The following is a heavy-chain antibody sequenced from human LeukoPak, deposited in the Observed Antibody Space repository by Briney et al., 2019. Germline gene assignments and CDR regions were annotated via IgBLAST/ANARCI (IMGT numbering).Heavy chain of an antibody. CDR1: GFTFSSYW. D-gene: IGHD5-12*01. J-gene: IGHJ4*02. V-gene: IGHV3-74*01. Sequence: PGGSLRLSCAASGFTFSSYWMHWVRQAPGRGLVWVSRINSDGSSTSYADSVKGRFTISRDNAKNTLYLQMNSLRAEDTAVYYCARDSGYDDAGFDYWGQGTLVTVSS. CDR3: ARDSGYDDAGFDY. CDR2: INSDGSST.